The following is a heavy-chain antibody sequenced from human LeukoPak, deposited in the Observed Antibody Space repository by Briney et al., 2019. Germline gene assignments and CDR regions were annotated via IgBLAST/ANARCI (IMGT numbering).Heavy chain of an antibody. CDR1: GYTLTELS. J-gene: IGHJ4*02. V-gene: IGHV1-24*01. CDR3: AREFSGASPFDY. D-gene: IGHD6-25*01. Sequence: ASVKVSCKVSGYTLTELSMHWVRQAPGKGLEWMGGFDPEDGETIYAQKFQGRVTITADKSTSTAYMELSSLRSEDTAVYYCAREFSGASPFDYWGQGTLVTVSS. CDR2: FDPEDGET.